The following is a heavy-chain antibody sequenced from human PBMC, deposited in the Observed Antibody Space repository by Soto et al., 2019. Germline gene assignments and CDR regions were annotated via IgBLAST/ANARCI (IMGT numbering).Heavy chain of an antibody. D-gene: IGHD3-10*01. CDR3: ARTYCTAPSCYNNWFDP. CDR2: IYPEDSET. J-gene: IGHJ5*02. V-gene: IGHV5-51*01. Sequence: PGESLKISCKGSGYTFGTFWIAWVRQMPGKGLEWMGMIYPEDSETKYSPSFGGQVTFSADKSVKTAYLQWTSLKASDTAIYYCARTYCTAPSCYNNWFDPWGQGTLVTVSS. CDR1: GYTFGTFW.